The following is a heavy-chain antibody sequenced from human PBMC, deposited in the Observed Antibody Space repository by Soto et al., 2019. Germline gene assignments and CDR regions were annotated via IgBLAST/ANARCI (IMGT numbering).Heavy chain of an antibody. Sequence: SETLSLTCAVYGGSFSGYYWSWIRQPPGKGLEWIGEINHSGSTNYNPSLKSRVTISVDTSKNQFSLKLSSVTPDDTAVYYCARDPPTMLHDFDCWGQGTLVTVS. CDR2: INHSGST. V-gene: IGHV4-34*01. CDR1: GGSFSGYY. CDR3: ARDPPTMLHDFDC. D-gene: IGHD2-15*01. J-gene: IGHJ4*02.